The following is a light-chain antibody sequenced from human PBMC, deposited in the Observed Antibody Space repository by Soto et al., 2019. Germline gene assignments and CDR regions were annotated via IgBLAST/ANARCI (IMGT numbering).Light chain of an antibody. CDR2: GAS. CDR3: QQDGSSGT. V-gene: IGKV3-20*01. CDR1: HSVSSSY. Sequence: EIVLTQSPGTLALSPGERATLSCRASHSVSSSYLSWYQQKPGQAPRLLIYGASSRATGIPDRCSGSGSGTDFTLTISRLEPEDFAVYYCQQDGSSGTFGQGTKVDIK. J-gene: IGKJ1*01.